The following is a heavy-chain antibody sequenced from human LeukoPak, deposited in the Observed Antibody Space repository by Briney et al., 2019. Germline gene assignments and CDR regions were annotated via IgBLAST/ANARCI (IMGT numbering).Heavy chain of an antibody. CDR1: GFTFSSYA. Sequence: PGGSLRLSCAASGFTFSSYAMHWVRQAPGKGLERVAVISYDGSNKYYADSVKGRFTISRDNSKNTLYLQMNSLRAEDTAVYYCARVSYYSSSWYRPPDYYYMDVWGKGTTVTVSS. CDR3: ARVSYYSSSWYRPPDYYYMDV. V-gene: IGHV3-30*04. D-gene: IGHD6-13*01. CDR2: ISYDGSNK. J-gene: IGHJ6*03.